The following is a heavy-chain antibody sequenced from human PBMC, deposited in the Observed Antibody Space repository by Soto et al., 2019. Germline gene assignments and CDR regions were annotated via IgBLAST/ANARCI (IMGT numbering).Heavy chain of an antibody. J-gene: IGHJ4*02. CDR3: ARERGIVGAKAVFDY. CDR2: TYYRSKWYN. V-gene: IGHV6-1*01. Sequence: KQSQTLSLTCAISGDSVSSNSAAWNWIRQSPSRGLEWLGRTYYRSKWYNDYAVSVKSRITINPDTSKNQFSLQLNSVTPEDTAVYYCARERGIVGAKAVFDYWGQGTLVTVSS. D-gene: IGHD1-26*01. CDR1: GDSVSSNSAA.